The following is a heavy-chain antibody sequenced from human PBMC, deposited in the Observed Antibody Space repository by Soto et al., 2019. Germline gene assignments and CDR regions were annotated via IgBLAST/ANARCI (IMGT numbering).Heavy chain of an antibody. CDR3: ARGGITFFGVIDY. V-gene: IGHV1-2*02. D-gene: IGHD3-3*01. J-gene: IGHJ4*02. CDR1: GYTFTDYY. CDR2: INPKSGGT. Sequence: ASVKVSCKXSGYTFTDYYIHWVRQAPGQGLEWMGWINPKSGGTNYAQNFQGRVTMTRDTSSTTVSMELSRLRSEDTAVYYCARGGITFFGVIDYWGQGTLVTVSS.